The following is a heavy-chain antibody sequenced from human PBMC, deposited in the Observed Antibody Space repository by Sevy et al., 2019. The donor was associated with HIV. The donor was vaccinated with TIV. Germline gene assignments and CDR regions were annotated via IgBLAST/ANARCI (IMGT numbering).Heavy chain of an antibody. J-gene: IGHJ4*02. V-gene: IGHV3-30*18. CDR1: GFNFNKFG. CDR3: AKVPRGGSYFSYFDY. Sequence: GGSLRLSCAVSGFNFNKFGMHWVRQAPGKGLEWVAVISYDGGNKYYADPVKGRFTISRDNSKNTLYLQMNSLRAEDTAAYYCAKVPRGGSYFSYFDYRGQGTLVTVSS. CDR2: ISYDGGNK. D-gene: IGHD1-26*01.